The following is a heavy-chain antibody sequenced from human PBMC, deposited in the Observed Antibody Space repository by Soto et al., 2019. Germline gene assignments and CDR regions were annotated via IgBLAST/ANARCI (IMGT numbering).Heavy chain of an antibody. D-gene: IGHD5-18*01. CDR2: IYYSGST. CDR3: ARERIQLWLGYYGMDV. CDR1: GGSISSYY. V-gene: IGHV4-59*01. Sequence: SETLSLTCTVSGGSISSYYWSWIRQPPGKGLEWIGYIYYSGSTNYNPSLKSRVTISVDTSKNQFSLKLSSVTAADTAVYYCARERIQLWLGYYGMDVWGQGTTVTVSS. J-gene: IGHJ6*02.